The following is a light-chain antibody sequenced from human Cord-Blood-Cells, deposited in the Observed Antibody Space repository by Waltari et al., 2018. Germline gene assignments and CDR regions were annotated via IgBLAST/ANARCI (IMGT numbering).Light chain of an antibody. J-gene: IGKJ4*01. CDR1: QSVSSY. CDR3: QQRSNWPPRLS. V-gene: IGKV3-11*01. CDR2: DAS. Sequence: EIVLTQSPATLSLSPGERATLSCRASQSVSSYLAWYQQKPGQAPRLLIYDASNRATGIPARFSGSGSGTDFTLTISSREPEDFAVYYCQQRSNWPPRLSFGGGTKVEIK.